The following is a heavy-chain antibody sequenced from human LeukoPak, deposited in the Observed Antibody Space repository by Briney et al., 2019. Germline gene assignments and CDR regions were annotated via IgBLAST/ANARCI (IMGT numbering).Heavy chain of an antibody. V-gene: IGHV5-51*01. CDR1: GYSLTSHW. D-gene: IGHD6-19*01. J-gene: IGHJ4*02. CDR3: ARGDNSGWYFDY. CDR2: IYPGDSDT. Sequence: GESLKISCKASGYSLTSHWIGWVRQMPGKGLEWMGIIYPGDSDTRYSPSFQGQVTISADKSISTAYLQWSTLQAPDTAMYYCARGDNSGWYFDYWGQGTLVTVSS.